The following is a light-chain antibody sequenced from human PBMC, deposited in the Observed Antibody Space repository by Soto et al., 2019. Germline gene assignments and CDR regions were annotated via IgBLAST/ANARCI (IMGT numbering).Light chain of an antibody. CDR1: ISDVGGSKF. J-gene: IGLJ2*01. CDR2: EVT. V-gene: IGLV2-8*01. Sequence: QSAPTQPPSASGSPGQSVTISCTGTISDVGGSKFVSWYQQHPGKAPKLTIYEVTKRPSGVPDRFSGSKSGNTASLTVSGLQAEDEADYYCSSYAGSNNFVLFGGGTKLTVL. CDR3: SSYAGSNNFVL.